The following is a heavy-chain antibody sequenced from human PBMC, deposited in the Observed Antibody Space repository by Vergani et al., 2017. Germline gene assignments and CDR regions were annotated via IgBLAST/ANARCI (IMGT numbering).Heavy chain of an antibody. Sequence: QVQLVESGGGVVQPGGSLRLSCAASGFTFSSYGMHWARQAPGKGLEWVAFIRYDGSNKYYADSVKGRFTISRDNSKNTLYLQMNSLRAEDTAVYYCAKVGAQNFYYYDSNESLYYFDYWGQGTLVTVSS. V-gene: IGHV3-30*02. CDR3: AKVGAQNFYYYDSNESLYYFDY. CDR1: GFTFSSYG. CDR2: IRYDGSNK. J-gene: IGHJ4*02. D-gene: IGHD3-22*01.